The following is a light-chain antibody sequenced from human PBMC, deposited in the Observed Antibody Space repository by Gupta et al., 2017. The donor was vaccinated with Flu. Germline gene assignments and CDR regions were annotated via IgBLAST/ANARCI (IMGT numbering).Light chain of an antibody. V-gene: IGLV1-51*01. J-gene: IGLJ2*01. CDR3: GTWDDSLSAIV. CDR1: SPNIGINY. CDR2: END. Sequence: QSVLTQPPSVSAAPGQKVTFSCSGSSPNIGINYVSWYQQLPGTAPKLLSYENDKRPSGIPDRITGSKSGTSANLGITGLQTGDEADDDGGTWDDSLSAIVCVGGTKL.